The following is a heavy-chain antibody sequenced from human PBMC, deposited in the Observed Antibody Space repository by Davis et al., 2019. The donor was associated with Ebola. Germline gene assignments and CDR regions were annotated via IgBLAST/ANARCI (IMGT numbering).Heavy chain of an antibody. CDR1: GFTFSSYA. J-gene: IGHJ5*02. D-gene: IGHD6-6*01. Sequence: GESLKISCAASGFTFSSYAMSWVRQAPGKGLEWVSAISGSGGSTYYADSVKGRFTISRDNSKNTLYLQMNSLRAEDTAVDYCAKARIAALRFDPWGQGTLVTVSS. V-gene: IGHV3-23*01. CDR3: AKARIAALRFDP. CDR2: ISGSGGST.